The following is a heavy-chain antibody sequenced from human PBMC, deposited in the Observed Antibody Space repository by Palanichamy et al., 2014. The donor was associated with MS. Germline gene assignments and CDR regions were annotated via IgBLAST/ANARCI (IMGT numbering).Heavy chain of an antibody. CDR1: GFPFTSYT. J-gene: IGHJ6*02. D-gene: IGHD3-10*01. V-gene: IGHV3-33*08. Sequence: MQLVESGGGLVKPGGSLRLSCAASGFPFTSYTMSWVRQAPGKGLEWVAVIWYDGSNKYYADSVKGRFTISRDNSKNTLYLQMNSLRAEDTAVYYCARDLSLMVRGVNVYGMDVWGQGTTVTVSS. CDR2: IWYDGSNK. CDR3: ARDLSLMVRGVNVYGMDV.